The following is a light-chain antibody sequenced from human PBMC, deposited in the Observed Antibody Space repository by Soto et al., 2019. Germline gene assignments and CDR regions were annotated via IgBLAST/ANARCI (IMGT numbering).Light chain of an antibody. Sequence: DIQMTHSPSSVSASVGDRVTITYRASQVISSWLAWYQQKPGKAPKLLIYAASSLQSGVTSRFSGSGSWTDFTLTISSLQPEDFATYYCQQANSFPHTFGQGTKLEIK. CDR2: AAS. V-gene: IGKV1-12*01. CDR1: QVISSW. J-gene: IGKJ2*01. CDR3: QQANSFPHT.